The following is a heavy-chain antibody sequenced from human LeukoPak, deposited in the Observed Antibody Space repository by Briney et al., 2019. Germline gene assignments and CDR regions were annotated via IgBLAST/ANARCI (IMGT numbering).Heavy chain of an antibody. V-gene: IGHV3-30-3*01. CDR2: ISYDGSNK. Sequence: GGSLRLSCTASGFTFSTYAMRWVRQCPGKGLEWVAVISYDGSNKYYADSVKCPFTISRATSKNPLYMQMSSLSAEDTAVYYCARTTTPHYSGSRSYALGYWGERTLVTVPS. CDR1: GFTFSTYA. D-gene: IGHD3-10*01. CDR3: ARTTTPHYSGSRSYALGY. J-gene: IGHJ4*02.